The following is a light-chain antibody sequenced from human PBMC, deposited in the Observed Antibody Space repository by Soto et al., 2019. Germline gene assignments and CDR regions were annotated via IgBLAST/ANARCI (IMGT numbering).Light chain of an antibody. CDR1: SSDVGRYDL. CDR3: CSYAGNSTYV. J-gene: IGLJ1*01. CDR2: EGL. V-gene: IGLV2-23*01. Sequence: QSVLTQPASVSGSPGQSITISCTGTSSDVGRYDLVSWYQQHPGKAPKLMIYEGLKRPSGVSSRFSGSKSGNTASLTISGLRTDDEADYSCCSYAGNSTYVFGTGTKVTVL.